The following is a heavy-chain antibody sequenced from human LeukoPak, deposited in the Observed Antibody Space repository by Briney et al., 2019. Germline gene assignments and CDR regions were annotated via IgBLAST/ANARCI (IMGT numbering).Heavy chain of an antibody. CDR3: AKRRELLWFGDNL. D-gene: IGHD3-10*01. V-gene: IGHV3-48*01. Sequence: QSGGSLRLSCAASGFTFSSYSMNWVRQAPGKGLEWVSYISSSSSTIYYADSVKGRFTISRDNSKNTLYLQMNSLRAEDTAVYYCAKRRELLWFGDNLWGQGTMVTVSS. J-gene: IGHJ3*01. CDR1: GFTFSSYS. CDR2: ISSSSSTI.